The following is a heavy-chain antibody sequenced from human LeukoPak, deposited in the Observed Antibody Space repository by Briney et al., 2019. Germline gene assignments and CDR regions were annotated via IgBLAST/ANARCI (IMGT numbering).Heavy chain of an antibody. V-gene: IGHV3-66*01. D-gene: IGHD6-13*01. J-gene: IGHJ3*02. CDR2: IYSGGSS. Sequence: GGSLRLSCAASGFTVSNNYMSWVRQAPGKGLEWVSVIYSGGSSYYADSVKGRFAISKDNYKNTFYLKMNSLSAEDTAVYYCARGAVAAAGAFDIWGQGTMVTVSS. CDR1: GFTVSNNY. CDR3: ARGAVAAAGAFDI.